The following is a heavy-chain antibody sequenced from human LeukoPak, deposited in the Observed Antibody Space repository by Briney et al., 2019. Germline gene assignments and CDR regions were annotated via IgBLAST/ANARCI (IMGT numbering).Heavy chain of an antibody. CDR3: ARTLSNFDWLCAFDI. CDR1: GGTFSSYA. Sequence: GASVKVSCKASGGTFSSYAISWVRQAPGQGLEWMGGIIPIFGTANYAQKFQGRVTITADESTSTAYMELSSLRSEDTAVYYCARTLSNFDWLCAFDIWGQGTMVTVSS. J-gene: IGHJ3*02. CDR2: IIPIFGTA. V-gene: IGHV1-69*13. D-gene: IGHD3-9*01.